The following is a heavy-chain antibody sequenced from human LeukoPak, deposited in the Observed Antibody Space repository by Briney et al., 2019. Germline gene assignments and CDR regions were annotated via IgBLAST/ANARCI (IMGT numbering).Heavy chain of an antibody. J-gene: IGHJ4*02. Sequence: KPSETLSLTCAVYGGSFSGYYWSWIRQPPGEGLEWIGEINHSGSTNYNPSLKSRVTISVDTSKNQFSLKLSSVTAADTAVYYYARARDGYNYGFDYWGQGTLVTVSS. D-gene: IGHD5-24*01. CDR2: INHSGST. CDR1: GGSFSGYY. CDR3: ARARDGYNYGFDY. V-gene: IGHV4-34*01.